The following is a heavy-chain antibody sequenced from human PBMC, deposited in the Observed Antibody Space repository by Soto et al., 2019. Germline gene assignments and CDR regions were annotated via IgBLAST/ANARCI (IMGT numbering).Heavy chain of an antibody. CDR3: ERHGGKLGVTGTMGHFDY. V-gene: IGHV4-39*01. J-gene: IGHJ4*02. CDR2: MYYSGTT. CDR1: GGSFSSTTYS. D-gene: IGHD1-20*01. Sequence: SETLSLTCTVSGGSFSSTTYSWGWIRQPPGKGLEWIGSMYYSGTTYSNPTLQSRVTISVYTSNNHYSLKLLSVTAADASEYFCERHGGKLGVTGTMGHFDYWGQGSPVTVSS.